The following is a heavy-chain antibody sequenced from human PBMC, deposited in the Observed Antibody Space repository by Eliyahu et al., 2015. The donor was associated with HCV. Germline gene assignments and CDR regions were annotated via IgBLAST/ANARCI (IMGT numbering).Heavy chain of an antibody. Sequence: QVQLVQSGAEVKKPGASVKVSCKASGYTFTFSDYSMXWVRQAPGHRLEWMGWINAGNGNTIHSQKFQGRVTITRDTYASTVYMELSSLRSEDTAVYYCARWNTGWHFDYWGQGTLVTVSS. CDR3: ARWNTGWHFDY. J-gene: IGHJ4*02. CDR1: GYTFTFSDYS. CDR2: INAGNGNT. V-gene: IGHV1-3*01. D-gene: IGHD6-19*01.